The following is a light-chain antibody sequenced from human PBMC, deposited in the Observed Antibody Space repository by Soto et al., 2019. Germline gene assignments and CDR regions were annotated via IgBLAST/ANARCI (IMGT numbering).Light chain of an antibody. CDR1: QSVLYVSNNRNY. Sequence: DIVMTQSPDSLAVSLGERATINCKSSQSVLYVSNNRNYLAWYQKKPGQPPKLLISWASTRESEVPDRFSGSGSGTDFTLTISSLQAEDVAVYYCHQHKSIPWTLGQGTKVDIK. CDR3: HQHKSIPWT. V-gene: IGKV4-1*01. CDR2: WAS. J-gene: IGKJ1*01.